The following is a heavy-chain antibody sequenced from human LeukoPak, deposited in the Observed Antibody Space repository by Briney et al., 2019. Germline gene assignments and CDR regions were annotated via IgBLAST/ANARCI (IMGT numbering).Heavy chain of an antibody. CDR2: IYYTGST. V-gene: IGHV4-59*01. CDR3: ARDRTGDGYNTE. D-gene: IGHD5-24*01. Sequence: SETLSLTCTVSSVSISSYYWSWIRQPPGKGLEWIGYIYYTGSTNYNPSLKSRVTISVDTSKNQFSLKLTSVTAADTAVYYCARDRTGDGYNTEWGQGTLVTVSS. J-gene: IGHJ4*02. CDR1: SVSISSYY.